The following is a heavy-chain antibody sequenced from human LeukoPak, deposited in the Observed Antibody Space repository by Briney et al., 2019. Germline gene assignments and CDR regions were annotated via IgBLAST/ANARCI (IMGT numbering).Heavy chain of an antibody. CDR3: ASLTAG. D-gene: IGHD5-18*01. J-gene: IGHJ4*01. CDR1: GGSISGYY. V-gene: IGHV4-59*01. CDR2: IYNNVT. Sequence: NPSETLSLTCTVSGGSISGYYWSCVRQPPGKGLEFIGFIYNNVTNNNPSLKSRLTISADKSRKRSSLRLSSMTAADTAVYYCASLTAGWGQGSLVTV.